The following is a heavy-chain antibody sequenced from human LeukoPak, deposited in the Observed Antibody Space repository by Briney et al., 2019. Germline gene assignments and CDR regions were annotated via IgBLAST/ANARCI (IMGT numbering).Heavy chain of an antibody. Sequence: PGGSLRLSCAASGITFSDYSMTWVRQAPGKGLEWVANIIGSGLTTYYADSVKGRFTISRDNSKNMLYLQINSLRVEDTAVYFCAKDLLSDRGLNDAFDFWGQGTMVTVSS. CDR1: GITFSDYS. CDR3: AKDLLSDRGLNDAFDF. V-gene: IGHV3-23*01. J-gene: IGHJ3*01. CDR2: IIGSGLTT. D-gene: IGHD3-16*02.